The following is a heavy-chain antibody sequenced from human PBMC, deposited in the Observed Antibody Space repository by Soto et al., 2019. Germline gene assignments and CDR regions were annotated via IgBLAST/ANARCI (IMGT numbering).Heavy chain of an antibody. V-gene: IGHV3-30-3*01. D-gene: IGHD5-12*01. CDR1: EFSFNNYA. J-gene: IGHJ4*02. CDR2: ISSDGNNK. Sequence: QVHLVESGGDVVRPGTSLRVSCSASEFSFNNYAVHWVRQAPGEGLEWVALISSDGNNKYYPDSVRGRFTISRDHSNNTVYLQMHSLRVDDTAVYYCATWTFPLSWNWLQSAAGKFDYWGQGTLVTVSS. CDR3: ATWTFPLSWNWLQSAAGKFDY.